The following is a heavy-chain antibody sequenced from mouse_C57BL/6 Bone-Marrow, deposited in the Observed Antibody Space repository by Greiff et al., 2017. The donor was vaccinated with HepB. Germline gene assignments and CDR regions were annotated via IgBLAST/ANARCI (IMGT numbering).Heavy chain of an antibody. CDR3: GRRRWGGYAMDY. CDR2: ISSGSSTI. V-gene: IGHV5-17*01. D-gene: IGHD2-3*01. J-gene: IGHJ4*01. CDR1: GFTFSDYG. Sequence: EVKLVESGGGLVKPGGSLKLSCAASGFTFSDYGMHWVRQAPEKGLEWVAYISSGSSTIYYADTVKGRFTISRDNAKNTLFLQMTSLRSEDTAMYYCGRRRWGGYAMDYWGQGTSVTVSS.